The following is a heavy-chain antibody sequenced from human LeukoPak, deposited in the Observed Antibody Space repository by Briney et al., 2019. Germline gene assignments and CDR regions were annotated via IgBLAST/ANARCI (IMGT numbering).Heavy chain of an antibody. J-gene: IGHJ4*02. CDR3: ARGGRQQLVPNELDY. V-gene: IGHV4-61*02. Sequence: PSQTLSLTCTVSGGSVSSDNFFWSWIRQPAGKGLEWIGRVSTSENINYNPSLRSRVTISVDTSKNQFSLKLSSVTAADTAVYYCARGGRQQLVPNELDYWGQGTLVTVSS. CDR2: VSTSENI. CDR1: GGSVSSDNFF. D-gene: IGHD6-13*01.